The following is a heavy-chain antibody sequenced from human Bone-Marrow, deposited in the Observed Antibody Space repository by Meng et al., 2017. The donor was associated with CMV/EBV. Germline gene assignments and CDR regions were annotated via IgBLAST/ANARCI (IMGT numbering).Heavy chain of an antibody. Sequence: ASVKVSCKASGYTFTSYDINWVRQATGQGLEWMGWMNPNSGNTGYAQKFQGRVTMTRDTSISTAYMELSRLRSDDTAVYYCASRYCSSTSCSRDAFDIWGQGTMVTVSS. CDR2: MNPNSGNT. V-gene: IGHV1-8*01. CDR3: ASRYCSSTSCSRDAFDI. J-gene: IGHJ3*02. CDR1: GYTFTSYD. D-gene: IGHD2-2*01.